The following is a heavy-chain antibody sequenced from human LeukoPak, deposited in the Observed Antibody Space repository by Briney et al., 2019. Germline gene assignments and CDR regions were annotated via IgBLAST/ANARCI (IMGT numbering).Heavy chain of an antibody. V-gene: IGHV3-15*01. CDR2: IKSKTDGGTT. D-gene: IGHD3-22*01. Sequence: GGSLRLSCVASGFPFSSYWMTWVRQAPGKGLEWVGRIKSKTDGGTTDYAAPVKGRFTISRDDSKNTLYLQMNSLKTEDTAVYYCSTTYYYDSSEGYWGQGTLVTVSS. CDR1: GFPFSSYW. J-gene: IGHJ4*02. CDR3: STTYYYDSSEGY.